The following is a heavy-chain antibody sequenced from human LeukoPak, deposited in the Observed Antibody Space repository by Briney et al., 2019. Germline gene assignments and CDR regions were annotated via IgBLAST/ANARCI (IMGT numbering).Heavy chain of an antibody. V-gene: IGHV3-21*01. J-gene: IGHJ4*02. CDR2: ISSSSSYI. CDR3: ARDPIYGGTVPYYFDY. Sequence: PGGSLRLSCAASGFTFSSYSMNWVRQAPGKGLEWVSSISSSSSYIYYPDSVKGRFTISRDNAKNSLYLQMNSLRAEDTAVYYCARDPIYGGTVPYYFDYWGQGTLVTVSS. CDR1: GFTFSSYS. D-gene: IGHD4-23*01.